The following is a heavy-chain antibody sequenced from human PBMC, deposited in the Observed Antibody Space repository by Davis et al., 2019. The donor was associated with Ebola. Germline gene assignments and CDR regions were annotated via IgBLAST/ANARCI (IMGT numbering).Heavy chain of an antibody. D-gene: IGHD3-16*01. CDR3: TKSSGGVTFDYMDA. Sequence: PGGSLRLSCAASGFTFSTYAMHWVRQAPGKGLEWVAVILSDGTVKQYVDSVKGRFTISRDNLQKTLSLQMNTLSDDDTAIYYCTKSSGGVTFDYMDAWGKGTMVTVSS. CDR1: GFTFSTYA. CDR2: ILSDGTVK. J-gene: IGHJ6*03. V-gene: IGHV3-33*06.